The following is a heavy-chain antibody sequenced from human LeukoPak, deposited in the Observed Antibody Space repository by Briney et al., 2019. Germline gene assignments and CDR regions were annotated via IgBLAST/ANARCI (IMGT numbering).Heavy chain of an antibody. Sequence: GGSLRLSCAASGFTFSSYSMNWVRQAPGKGLEWVSSINSDSSLVFYAESVKGRFTISRDNARNSLYLQMNSLRAEDTAVYYCIRDLFDDYSLDYWGQGALVTVSS. CDR3: IRDLFDDYSLDY. J-gene: IGHJ4*02. CDR2: INSDSSLV. D-gene: IGHD3-16*01. V-gene: IGHV3-21*01. CDR1: GFTFSSYS.